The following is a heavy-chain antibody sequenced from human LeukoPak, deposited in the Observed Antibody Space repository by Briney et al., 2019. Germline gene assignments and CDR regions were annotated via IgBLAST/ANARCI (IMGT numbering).Heavy chain of an antibody. Sequence: GGSLRLSCAASEFSVGSNYMTWVRQAPGKGLEWVSLIYSGGSTYYADSVKGRFTISRDNAKNTLYLQMNSLRAEDTAVYYCASLSGSEDDYWGQGTLVTVSS. CDR2: IYSGGST. CDR1: EFSVGSNY. V-gene: IGHV3-66*01. CDR3: ASLSGSEDDY. J-gene: IGHJ4*02. D-gene: IGHD1-26*01.